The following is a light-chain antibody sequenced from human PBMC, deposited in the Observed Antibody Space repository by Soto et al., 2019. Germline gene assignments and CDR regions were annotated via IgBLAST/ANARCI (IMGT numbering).Light chain of an antibody. CDR2: EVS. CDR3: SSYTSSRTYV. CDR1: SSDVGGYNY. V-gene: IGLV2-14*01. Sequence: QSALTQPASVSGSPGQSITISCTGTSSDVGGYNYVSWYQQHPGKAPKLMIYEVSNRPSGVSNRFYGSKSGNTASLTISGLQAEDEADYYCSSYTSSRTYVFGTGTKVTVL. J-gene: IGLJ1*01.